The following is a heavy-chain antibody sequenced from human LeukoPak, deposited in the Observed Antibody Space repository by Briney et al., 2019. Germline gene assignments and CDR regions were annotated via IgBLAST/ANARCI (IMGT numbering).Heavy chain of an antibody. D-gene: IGHD5-24*01. CDR2: ISSSGSTI. J-gene: IGHJ4*02. Sequence: SLRLSCAASGCTFSDYYMSWIRQPPGKGLEWVSYISSSGSTIYYADSVKGRFTISRDNAKNSLYLQMNSLRAEDTAVYYCAASGARWLQLSGYYFDYWGQGTLVTVSS. CDR1: GCTFSDYY. CDR3: AASGARWLQLSGYYFDY. V-gene: IGHV3-11*01.